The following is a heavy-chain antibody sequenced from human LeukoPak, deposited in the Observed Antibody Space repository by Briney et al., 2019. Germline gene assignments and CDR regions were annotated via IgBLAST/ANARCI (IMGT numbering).Heavy chain of an antibody. CDR1: GFTFSSYW. V-gene: IGHV3-74*01. CDR3: ARGVWRDYYAFDI. D-gene: IGHD3-3*01. Sequence: PGGSLRLSCAASGFTFSSYWMHWVRQAPGKGLVWVSRINSDGSSTSYADSVQGRFTISRDNGKNTLYLQMNSLRAEDTAVYYCARGVWRDYYAFDIWGQGTMVTV. J-gene: IGHJ3*02. CDR2: INSDGSST.